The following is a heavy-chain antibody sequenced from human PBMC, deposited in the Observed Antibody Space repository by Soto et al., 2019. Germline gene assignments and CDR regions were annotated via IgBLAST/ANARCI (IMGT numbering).Heavy chain of an antibody. CDR1: GYTFTGCY. V-gene: IGHV1-2*04. CDR2: INPNSGGT. CDR3: ARGESYDYIPLPMEV. Sequence: ASVKVSCKASGYTFTGCYMHWVRQAPGQGLEWMGWINPNSGGTNYAQKFQGWVTMTRDTSISTAYMELSRLRSDDTAVYYCARGESYDYIPLPMEVWGKGTTVTVSS. J-gene: IGHJ6*03. D-gene: IGHD3-16*01.